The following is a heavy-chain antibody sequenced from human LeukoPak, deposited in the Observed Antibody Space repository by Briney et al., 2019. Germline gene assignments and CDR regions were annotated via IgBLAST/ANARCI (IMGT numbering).Heavy chain of an antibody. CDR3: ATYYVNGAGRGH. D-gene: IGHD2-8*01. CDR1: GASVGSGDHH. V-gene: IGHV4-61*08. CDR2: NMNT. Sequence: SETLSLTCIVSGASVGSGDHHWSWIRQAPGKGLEWIGHNMNTYYNPSLKSRVTISIDTSKNQFSLMLSTVTAADAAIYYCATYYVNGAGRGHWGPGTLVTVSS. J-gene: IGHJ4*02.